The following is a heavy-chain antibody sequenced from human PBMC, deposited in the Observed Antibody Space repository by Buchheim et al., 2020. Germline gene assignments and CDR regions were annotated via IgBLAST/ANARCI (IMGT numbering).Heavy chain of an antibody. CDR2: IWYDGSNK. CDR1: GFTFSSYG. CDR3: ARDGPLLYYYDSSGYYGI. J-gene: IGHJ4*02. D-gene: IGHD3-22*01. Sequence: QVQLVESGGGVVQPGRSLRLSCAASGFTFSSYGMHWVRQAPGKGLEWVAVIWYDGSNKYYADSVKGRFTISRDNSKNTLYLQMNSLRAEDTAVYYCARDGPLLYYYDSSGYYGIWGQGTL. V-gene: IGHV3-33*01.